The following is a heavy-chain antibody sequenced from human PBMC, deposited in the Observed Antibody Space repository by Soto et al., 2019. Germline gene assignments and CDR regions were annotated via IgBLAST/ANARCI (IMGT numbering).Heavy chain of an antibody. V-gene: IGHV4-59*01. CDR2: IYASGAT. J-gene: IGHJ4*02. CDR3: ARSHSFDGSIYHYYFDF. Sequence: SETLSLTCTLSGDSISTYYWSWIRQPPGGTLEWIGYIYASGATTYNPSLESRVTMSVDMPNNEFSLELTSLTAADTAVYYCARSHSFDGSIYHYYFDFWGQGTLVTVSS. D-gene: IGHD3-10*01. CDR1: GDSISTYY.